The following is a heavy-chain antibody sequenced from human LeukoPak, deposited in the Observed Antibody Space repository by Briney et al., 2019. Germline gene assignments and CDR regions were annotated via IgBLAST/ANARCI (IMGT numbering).Heavy chain of an antibody. V-gene: IGHV3-7*01. CDR2: IKEDGTEK. J-gene: IGHJ4*02. D-gene: IGHD2-21*01. CDR3: ARFDVVGGAPEY. Sequence: GGSLRLSCAASGFSFTNYWMSWVRQAPGRGLEWVANIKEDGTEKYYVDSVKGRFTISRDNAKNSVYLQMNSLRAEDTAVYYCARFDVVGGAPEYWGQGTLVTVSS. CDR1: GFSFTNYW.